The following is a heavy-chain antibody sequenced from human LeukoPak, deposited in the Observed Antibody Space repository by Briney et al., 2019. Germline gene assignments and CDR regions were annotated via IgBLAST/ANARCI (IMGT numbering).Heavy chain of an antibody. D-gene: IGHD3-10*01. J-gene: IGHJ5*02. Sequence: SENLSLTCTVSGGSISSSSYYWGWIRQPPGKGLEWIGSIYYSGSTYYNPPLKSRVTISVDTSKNQFSLKLSSVTAADTAVYYCARQGYYYGSGSYPFDPWGQGTLVTVSS. V-gene: IGHV4-39*01. CDR1: GGSISSSSYY. CDR3: ARQGYYYGSGSYPFDP. CDR2: IYYSGST.